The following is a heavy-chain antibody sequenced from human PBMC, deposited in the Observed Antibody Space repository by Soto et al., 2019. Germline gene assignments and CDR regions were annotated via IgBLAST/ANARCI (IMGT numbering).Heavy chain of an antibody. CDR2: IYYSGST. Sequence: SETLSLTCTVSGGSISSGGYYWSWIRQHPGKGLEWIGYIYYSGSTYYNPSLKSRVIISVDTSKNQFSLKLSSVTAADTAVYYCARDPKRYYDFWSGYFPPDDAFYGMDVWGQGTTVTVSS. D-gene: IGHD3-3*01. CDR3: ARDPKRYYDFWSGYFPPDDAFYGMDV. CDR1: GGSISSGGYY. J-gene: IGHJ6*02. V-gene: IGHV4-31*03.